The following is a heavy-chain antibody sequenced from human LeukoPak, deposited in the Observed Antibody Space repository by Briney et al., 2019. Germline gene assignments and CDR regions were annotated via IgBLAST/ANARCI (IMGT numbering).Heavy chain of an antibody. CDR3: AKAGEPGSSSFKIYYFDY. CDR1: GFTFSSYA. V-gene: IGHV3-23*01. D-gene: IGHD6-13*01. J-gene: IGHJ4*02. CDR2: ISGSGGST. Sequence: PGGSLRLSCAASGFTFSSYAMSWVRQAPGKGLEWVSAISGSGGSTYYADSVKGRFTISRDNSKNTLYLQMNSLRAEDTAVYYCAKAGEPGSSSFKIYYFDYWGQGTLVTVSS.